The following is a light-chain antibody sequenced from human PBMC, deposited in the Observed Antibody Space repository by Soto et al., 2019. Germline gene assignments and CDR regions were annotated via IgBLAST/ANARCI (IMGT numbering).Light chain of an antibody. V-gene: IGKV3-20*01. J-gene: IGKJ1*01. CDR2: GAS. CDR1: QSVTTY. CDR3: QHYGSSWT. Sequence: VLPQSPDTLSLSPGERAPLSCRASQSVTTYLAWYPQKPGQAPRLLIYGASSRATGIPDRFSGSGSGTDFTLTISRLEPEEFAVYDCQHYGSSWTGGQGTKVDIK.